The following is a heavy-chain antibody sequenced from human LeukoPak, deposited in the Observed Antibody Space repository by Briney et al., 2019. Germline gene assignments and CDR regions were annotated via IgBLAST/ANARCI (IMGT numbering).Heavy chain of an antibody. V-gene: IGHV3-23*01. CDR3: AKDNLYYYDSSGSPSDY. CDR1: GFTFSSYA. J-gene: IGHJ4*02. CDR2: ISGSGGST. Sequence: GGSLRLSCAASGFTFSSYAMSWGRQAPGKGLEWVSAISGSGGSTYYADSVKGRFTISRDNSKNTLYLQMNSLRAEDTAVYYCAKDNLYYYDSSGSPSDYWGQGTLVTVSS. D-gene: IGHD3-22*01.